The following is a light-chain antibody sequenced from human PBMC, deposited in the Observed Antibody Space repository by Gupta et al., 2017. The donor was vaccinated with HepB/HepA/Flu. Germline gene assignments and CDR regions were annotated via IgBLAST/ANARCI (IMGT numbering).Light chain of an antibody. V-gene: IGKV3-20*01. CDR3: QQYGSSPMCS. CDR1: QSVRSSQ. J-gene: IGKJ2*04. CDR2: CAS. Sequence: DIVLTLSPGTLSLSPGERATLSCRASQSVRSSQLAWYQQKPGQAPRLLIYCASSRATGIPDRFSGSGSGTDFTLTISRLEPEDFAVYYCQQYGSSPMCSFGQGTKLEIK.